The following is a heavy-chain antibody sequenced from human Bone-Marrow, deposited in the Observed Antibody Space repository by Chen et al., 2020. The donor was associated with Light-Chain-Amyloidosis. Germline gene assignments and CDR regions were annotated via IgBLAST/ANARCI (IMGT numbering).Heavy chain of an antibody. V-gene: IGHV5-51*01. Sequence: EVPLEQSGPEVKKPGEFLKTSSTGSGYTAPNYWIGWVRQMAGKGLEWMGVNYPDDSDARYSPSFEGQGTITADKSITTAYLQWRSLKASDTAMYYCARRRDGYNFDYWGQGTLVTVSS. CDR3: ARRRDGYNFDY. J-gene: IGHJ4*02. D-gene: IGHD5-12*01. CDR1: GYTAPNYW. CDR2: NYPDDSDA.